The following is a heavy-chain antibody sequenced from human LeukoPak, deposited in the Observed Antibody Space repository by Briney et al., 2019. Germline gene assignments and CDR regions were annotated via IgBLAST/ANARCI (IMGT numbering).Heavy chain of an antibody. V-gene: IGHV3-30*04. CDR2: ISYEGSNE. CDR1: GFTIDTYA. CDR3: ASEDIAATIGYDY. J-gene: IGHJ4*02. D-gene: IGHD5-12*01. Sequence: GGSLRLSCAASGFTIDTYAMHWVRQAPGKGLEWVAVISYEGSNEDYADSVKGRFTISRDNSKNTLYLQMNNLRTEDTVVYYCASEDIAATIGYDYWGPGTLVTVSS.